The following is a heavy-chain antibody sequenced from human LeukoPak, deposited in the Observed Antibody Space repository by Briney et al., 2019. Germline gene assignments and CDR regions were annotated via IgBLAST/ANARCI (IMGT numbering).Heavy chain of an antibody. CDR3: ARVSAAAGTELDP. CDR1: GGSISSYY. D-gene: IGHD6-13*01. V-gene: IGHV4-59*01. CDR2: IYYSGST. J-gene: IGHJ5*02. Sequence: PSETLSLTCTVSGGSISSYYWSWIRQPPGKGLEWIGYIYYSGSTNYNPSLKSRVTISVDTSKNQFSLKLSSVTAADTAVYYCARVSAAAGTELDPWGQGTLVTVSS.